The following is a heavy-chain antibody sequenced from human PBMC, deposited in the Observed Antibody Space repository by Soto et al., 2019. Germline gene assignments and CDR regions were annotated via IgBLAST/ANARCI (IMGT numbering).Heavy chain of an antibody. CDR2: ISYDGSNK. Sequence: PGGSLRLSCAASGFTFSSYAMHWVRQAPGKGLEWVAVISYDGSNKYYADSVKGRFTISRDNSKNTLYLQMNSLRGEDTAVYYCTRDPRITDFWGQGTLVTV. CDR3: TRDPRITDF. V-gene: IGHV3-30-3*01. J-gene: IGHJ4*02. D-gene: IGHD3-16*01. CDR1: GFTFSSYA.